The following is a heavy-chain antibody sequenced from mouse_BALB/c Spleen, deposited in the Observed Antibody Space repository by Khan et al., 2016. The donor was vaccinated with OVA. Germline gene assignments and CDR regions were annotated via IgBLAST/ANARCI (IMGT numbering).Heavy chain of an antibody. CDR1: GFTFTYYV. J-gene: IGHJ2*01. D-gene: IGHD2-3*01. Sequence: QIQLVQSGPELVKPGASLKMSCTASGFTFTYYVITWVQQSTGQGLEWIGVIYPGSDNAYYNDRFKGMATLTADTSSNTNNMQLSSLTSEDYEVYICERGDGYYVYVDYWGQGTTLTVSS. CDR2: IYPGSDNA. CDR3: ERGDGYYVYVDY. V-gene: IGHV1-84*01.